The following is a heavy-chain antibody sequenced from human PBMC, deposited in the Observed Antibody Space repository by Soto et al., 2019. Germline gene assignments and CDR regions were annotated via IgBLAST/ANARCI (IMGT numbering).Heavy chain of an antibody. CDR1: GFTFDDYA. D-gene: IGHD4-17*01. Sequence: EVLLVESGGGLVQPGRSLRLSCAASGFTFDDYAMHWVRQTPGKGLEWVSGISWNSGSIAYADSVKGRFTISRDNAKNSLYLQMNSLRTEDTALYYCAKTKHGDYHDTFDIWGQGTLVTVSS. J-gene: IGHJ3*02. V-gene: IGHV3-9*01. CDR2: ISWNSGSI. CDR3: AKTKHGDYHDTFDI.